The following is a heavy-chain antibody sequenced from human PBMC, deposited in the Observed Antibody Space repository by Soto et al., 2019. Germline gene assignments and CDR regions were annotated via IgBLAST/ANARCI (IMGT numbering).Heavy chain of an antibody. CDR2: ISAYNGNT. CDR3: ARSDESYYYYGMDV. V-gene: IGHV1-18*01. Sequence: ASVKVSCKASGYTFTSYGISWVRQAPGQGLEWMGWISAYNGNTNYAQKLQGRVTMTTDTSTSTAYMELRSLRSDDTAVYYCARSDESYYYYGMDVWGQGTTVTVSS. CDR1: GYTFTSYG. J-gene: IGHJ6*02.